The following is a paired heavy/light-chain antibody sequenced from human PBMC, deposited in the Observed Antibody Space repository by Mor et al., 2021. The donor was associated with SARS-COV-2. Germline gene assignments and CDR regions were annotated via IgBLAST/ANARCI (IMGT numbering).Heavy chain of an antibody. V-gene: IGHV3-21*01. D-gene: IGHD3-9*01. CDR1: GFTFSSYS. J-gene: IGHJ4*02. Sequence: EVQLVESGGGLVKPGGSLRLSCAASGFTFSSYSMNWVRQAPGKGLEWVSSISSSSSYIYYADSVKGRFTISRDNAKNSLYLQMNSLRAEDTAVYYCARDTRIGYDILTGYFDYWGQGTLVTVSS. CDR3: ARDTRIGYDILTGYFDY. CDR2: ISSSSSYI.
Light chain of an antibody. CDR1: SSDVGSYNL. CDR3: CSYAGSSTSWV. Sequence: QSALTQPASVSGSPGQSITISCTGTSSDVGSYNLVSWYQQHPGKAPKLMIYEGSKRPSGVSNRFSGSKSGNTASLTISGLQAEDEADYYCCSYAGSSTSWVFGGGTKLTVL. J-gene: IGLJ3*02. V-gene: IGLV2-23*01. CDR2: EGS.